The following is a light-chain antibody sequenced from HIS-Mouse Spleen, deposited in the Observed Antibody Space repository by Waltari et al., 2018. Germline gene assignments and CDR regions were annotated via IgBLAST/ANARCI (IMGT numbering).Light chain of an antibody. Sequence: QSVLTHPPSASGTPGQRVTISCSGSSSNIGSNTVNWYQQLPGTAPKLLIYSNNQRPSGVPGRFSGSKSGTSASLAISGLQSEDEADYYCAAWDDSLNGVVFGGGTKLTVL. CDR1: SSNIGSNT. CDR2: SNN. CDR3: AAWDDSLNGVV. J-gene: IGLJ2*01. V-gene: IGLV1-44*01.